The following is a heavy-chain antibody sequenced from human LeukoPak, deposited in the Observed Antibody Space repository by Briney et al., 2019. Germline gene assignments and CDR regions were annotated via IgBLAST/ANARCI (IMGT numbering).Heavy chain of an antibody. CDR3: ARVLFTERGYSYGHDYYYGMDV. Sequence: SETLSLTCTVSGGSISSYYWSWIRQPPGKGLEWIGYIYYSGSTNYNPSLKSRVTISVDTSKNQFSLKLSSVTAADTAVYYCARVLFTERGYSYGHDYYYGMDVWGQGTTVTVSS. J-gene: IGHJ6*02. CDR2: IYYSGST. V-gene: IGHV4-59*01. CDR1: GGSISSYY. D-gene: IGHD5-18*01.